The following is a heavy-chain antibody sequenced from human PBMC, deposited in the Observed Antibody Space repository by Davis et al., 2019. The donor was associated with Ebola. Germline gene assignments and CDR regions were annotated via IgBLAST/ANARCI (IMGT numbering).Heavy chain of an antibody. J-gene: IGHJ4*02. D-gene: IGHD5-18*01. CDR1: GFPFNVYT. CDR3: ARSAGGYSYGKVDY. CDR2: IGSRGSPK. Sequence: GESLKISCVASGFPFNVYTMNWVRQAPGKGLEWLSDIGSRGSPKYYADPVRDGFTISRDNAQNSVSLQMNSLRAEDTAVYYCARSAGGYSYGKVDYWGQGTLVTVSS. V-gene: IGHV3-48*01.